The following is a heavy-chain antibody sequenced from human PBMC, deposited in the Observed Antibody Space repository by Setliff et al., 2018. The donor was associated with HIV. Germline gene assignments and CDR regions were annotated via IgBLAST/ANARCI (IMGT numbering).Heavy chain of an antibody. D-gene: IGHD6-19*01. J-gene: IGHJ6*02. CDR1: GGSISSYY. Sequence: SETLSLTCTVSGGSISSYYWSRIRQPPGKGLELIGYIYYSGSTNYNPSLKSRVTISVDTSKNQFSLKLSSVTAADTAVYYCARDRWSVAGAYYYYGMDVWGQGTTVTVSS. V-gene: IGHV4-59*01. CDR3: ARDRWSVAGAYYYYGMDV. CDR2: IYYSGST.